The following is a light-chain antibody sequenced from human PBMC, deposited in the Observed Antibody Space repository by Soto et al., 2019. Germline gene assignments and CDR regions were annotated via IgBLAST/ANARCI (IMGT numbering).Light chain of an antibody. Sequence: DIVLTQSPGTLSLSPGEGATVSCRASQSVSSSNLAWYQQKPGQSPRLLIYGTSTRATGVPARFSGSGSGTELTLSISSLQSEDFAVYYCHQYNFWPSFGQGTKV. CDR2: GTS. J-gene: IGKJ1*01. CDR3: HQYNFWPS. CDR1: QSVSSSN. V-gene: IGKV3-15*01.